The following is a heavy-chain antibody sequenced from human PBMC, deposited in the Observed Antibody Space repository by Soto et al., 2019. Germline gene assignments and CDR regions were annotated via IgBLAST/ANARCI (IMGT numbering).Heavy chain of an antibody. D-gene: IGHD2-21*01. Sequence: GGSLRLSCATSGYTFTSYSMNWVRQAPGRGLEWLSYISSSSNTLCYADSVKGRITISRDSANSSLSLQLTSLRDGDTALYFCARGLGWRRGHLDFWGQGTTVNVS. V-gene: IGHV3-48*02. CDR3: ARGLGWRRGHLDF. CDR1: GYTFTSYS. J-gene: IGHJ6*02. CDR2: ISSSSNTL.